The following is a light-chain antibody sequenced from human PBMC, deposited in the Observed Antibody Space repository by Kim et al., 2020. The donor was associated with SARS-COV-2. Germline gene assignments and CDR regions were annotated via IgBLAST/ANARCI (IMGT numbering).Light chain of an antibody. J-gene: IGLJ3*02. Sequence: GASVKLTCTLSSGHSSYAIAWHQQQPEKGPRYLMKLNSDGSHSKGDGIPDRFSGSSSGAERYLTISSLQSEDEADYYFQTWGTGIGFGGGTQLTVL. CDR1: SGHSSYA. V-gene: IGLV4-69*01. CDR3: QTWGTGIG. CDR2: LNSDGSH.